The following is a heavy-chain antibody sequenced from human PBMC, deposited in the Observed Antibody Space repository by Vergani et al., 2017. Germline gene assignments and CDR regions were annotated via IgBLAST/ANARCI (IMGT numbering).Heavy chain of an antibody. CDR2: IHYSGST. J-gene: IGHJ4*02. CDR1: FDSIRNLY. Sequence: QVRLQESGPGLVKSSETLSLTCSVSFDSIRNLYCNWIRQPPGKGLEWIGSIHYSGSTNYNPSLKSRVTISVDTSKNQFSLKLSSVTAADTAVYYCARSSSWYGQFDYWGQGTLVTVSS. D-gene: IGHD6-13*01. CDR3: ARSSSWYGQFDY. V-gene: IGHV4-59*11.